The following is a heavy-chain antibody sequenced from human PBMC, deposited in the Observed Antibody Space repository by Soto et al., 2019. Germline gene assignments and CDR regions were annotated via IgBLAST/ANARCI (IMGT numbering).Heavy chain of an antibody. J-gene: IGHJ4*02. CDR3: ARALCSETHEL. V-gene: IGHV3-7*01. CDR1: GFTFSRFW. D-gene: IGHD6-19*01. Sequence: EVQLVESGGGLVQPGGSLRLSCAGSGFTFSRFWMSWVRRAPGKGLEWVANIKQNGSEKYYVDSVKGRFTISRDNAKNSLYLQMNSLRAEDTAVYYCARALCSETHELWGQGTLVTVSS. CDR2: IKQNGSEK.